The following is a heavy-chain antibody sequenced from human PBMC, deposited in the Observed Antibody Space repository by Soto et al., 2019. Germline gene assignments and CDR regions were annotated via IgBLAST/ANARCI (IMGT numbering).Heavy chain of an antibody. J-gene: IGHJ4*02. CDR3: AREGGATSPDY. CDR2: IWYDGSNK. D-gene: IGHD6-6*01. V-gene: IGHV3-33*01. Sequence: QVQLVESGGGVVQPGRSVRLSCASSGFTFSSYGMHWVRQAPGKGLEWVAVIWYDGSNKYYADSVKGRFTISRDNSKNTLYLQMNSLRAEDTAVYYCAREGGATSPDYWGQGTLVTVSS. CDR1: GFTFSSYG.